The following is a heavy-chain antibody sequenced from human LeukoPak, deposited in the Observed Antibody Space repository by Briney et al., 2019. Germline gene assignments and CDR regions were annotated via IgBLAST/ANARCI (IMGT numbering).Heavy chain of an antibody. V-gene: IGHV4-59*01. J-gene: IGHJ4*02. D-gene: IGHD1-26*01. CDR3: ARGDASGRPGIGFDF. CDR2: FHDSEST. Sequence: PSETLSLTCTVSGGSISNSYWSWIRQPPGKRLEWIGFFHDSESTNYNPSLKSRVSISLDTSKNQVSLWLSSVTAADTAVYYCARGDASGRPGIGFDFWGQGTLVTVSS. CDR1: GGSISNSY.